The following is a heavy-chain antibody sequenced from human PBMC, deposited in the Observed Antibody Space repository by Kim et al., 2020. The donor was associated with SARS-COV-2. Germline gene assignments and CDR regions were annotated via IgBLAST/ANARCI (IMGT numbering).Heavy chain of an antibody. CDR3: AKALAVAGSPNDPFNY. D-gene: IGHD6-19*01. Sequence: GGSLRLSCVASAFNFGDYAMHWVRQAPGKGLEWVSSISWNNDDIGYADSVKGRFTISRDNAKNSLFLEMRSLGVEDTAFYYCAKALAVAGSPNDPFNYWG. J-gene: IGHJ4*01. CDR1: AFNFGDYA. CDR2: ISWNNDDI. V-gene: IGHV3-9*01.